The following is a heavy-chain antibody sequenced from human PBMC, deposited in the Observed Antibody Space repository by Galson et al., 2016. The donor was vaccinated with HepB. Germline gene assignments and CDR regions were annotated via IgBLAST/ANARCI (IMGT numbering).Heavy chain of an antibody. Sequence: SLRLSCAASGFTLNNYVMSWARQAPGKGLEWVATIGGRPDQQHYADSVEGRFAISRDNSRSTVSLQMTSLRAEDTAIYYCLKDAQHPIDYWGQGTLVTVSS. CDR2: IGGRPDQQ. J-gene: IGHJ4*02. CDR3: LKDAQHPIDY. V-gene: IGHV3-23*01. CDR1: GFTLNNYV.